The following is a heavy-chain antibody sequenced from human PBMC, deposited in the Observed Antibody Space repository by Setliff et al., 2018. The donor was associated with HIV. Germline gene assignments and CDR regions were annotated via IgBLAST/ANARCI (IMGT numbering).Heavy chain of an antibody. CDR2: IIPMFGTT. Sequence: SVKVSCKTSGVSFSNYAISWVRQAPGQGLEWVGGIIPMFGTTNYAQKFQGRVTITADESTSTAYMELRSLRSEDTAVYYCARDPFPSTNYYDSSMYPFAQFFEHWGQGTLVTVSS. J-gene: IGHJ1*01. CDR3: ARDPFPSTNYYDSSMYPFAQFFEH. V-gene: IGHV1-69*13. D-gene: IGHD3-22*01. CDR1: GVSFSNYA.